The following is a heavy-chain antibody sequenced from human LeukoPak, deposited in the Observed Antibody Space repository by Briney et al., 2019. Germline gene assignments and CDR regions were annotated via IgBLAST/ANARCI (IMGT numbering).Heavy chain of an antibody. CDR1: GFTFSNYW. Sequence: GGSLRLSCAASGFTFSNYWMSWVRQAPGKGLERVANIKTDGSETYYVDSVGGRFTISRDNAKNSLYLQMNGLRAEDTAVNYCATDRGYQTFDYWGQGTLVTVSS. CDR3: ATDRGYQTFDY. CDR2: IKTDGSET. J-gene: IGHJ4*02. V-gene: IGHV3-7*01. D-gene: IGHD6-13*01.